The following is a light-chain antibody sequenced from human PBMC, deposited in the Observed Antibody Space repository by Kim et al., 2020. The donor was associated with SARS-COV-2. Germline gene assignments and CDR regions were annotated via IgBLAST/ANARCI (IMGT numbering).Light chain of an antibody. CDR3: QTWDTGIEV. V-gene: IGLV4-69*01. J-gene: IGLJ3*02. CDR1: SGHSSYA. Sequence: QLVLTQSPSASASLGASVKLTCILSSGHSSYAIAWHQQQPEKGPRYLMKLNSDGSHSKGDGIPDRFSGSSSGAERYLTISSLQSEDEADYYCQTWDTGIEVFGGGTQLTVL. CDR2: LNSDGSH.